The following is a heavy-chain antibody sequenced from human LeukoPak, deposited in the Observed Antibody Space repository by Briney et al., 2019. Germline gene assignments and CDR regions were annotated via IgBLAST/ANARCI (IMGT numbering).Heavy chain of an antibody. CDR3: ARDRDYVWGSLHYDAFGI. J-gene: IGHJ3*02. CDR2: INSDGYSI. V-gene: IGHV3-74*03. Sequence: GGSLRLSCTASGFTFSSYWMHWVRHAPGKGLVWVCLINSDGYSIKFADSVKGRFTLSRDNATSTLYLQMNSLRDEDTAVYYCARDRDYVWGSLHYDAFGIWGQGTMVTVSS. CDR1: GFTFSSYW. D-gene: IGHD3-16*01.